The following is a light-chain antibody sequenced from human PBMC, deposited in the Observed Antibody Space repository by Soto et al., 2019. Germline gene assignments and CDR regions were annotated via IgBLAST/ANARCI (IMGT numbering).Light chain of an antibody. CDR3: QHYGSSLWT. J-gene: IGKJ1*01. V-gene: IGKV3-20*01. Sequence: EIVLTQSPGTLSLSPGERATLSCRASESVRGSNLVWYQQKPGQAPRRLISGVSNRATGTPDRFSGSGSGTDFSITISRPEPEDLAVYYGQHYGSSLWTFGQGTKVEIK. CDR2: GVS. CDR1: ESVRGSN.